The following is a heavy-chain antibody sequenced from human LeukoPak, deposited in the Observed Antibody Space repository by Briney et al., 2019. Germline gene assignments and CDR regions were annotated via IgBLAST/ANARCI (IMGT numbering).Heavy chain of an antibody. J-gene: IGHJ4*02. CDR2: IYHSGST. D-gene: IGHD1-26*01. CDR1: GYSISSGYY. V-gene: IGHV4-38-2*02. Sequence: SETLSLTCTVSGYSISSGYYWGWIRQPPGKGLEWIGSIYHSGSTYYNPSLKSRVTISVDTSKNQFSLKLSSVTAADTAVYYCARSSGSYYAADYWGQGTLVTVSS. CDR3: ARSSGSYYAADY.